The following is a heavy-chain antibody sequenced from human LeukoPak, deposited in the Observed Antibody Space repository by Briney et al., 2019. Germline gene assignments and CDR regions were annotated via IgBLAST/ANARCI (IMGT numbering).Heavy chain of an antibody. CDR1: GYTFTGYY. V-gene: IGHV1-2*02. D-gene: IGHD5-18*01. CDR3: ARGTVFRGYSYGYADYFDY. Sequence: ASVKVSCKASGYTFTGYYMHWVRQAPGQGLEWMGWINPNSGGTNYAQKFQGRVTMTRDTSISTAYMELSRPRSDDTAVYYCARGTVFRGYSYGYADYFDYWGQGTLVTVSS. CDR2: INPNSGGT. J-gene: IGHJ4*02.